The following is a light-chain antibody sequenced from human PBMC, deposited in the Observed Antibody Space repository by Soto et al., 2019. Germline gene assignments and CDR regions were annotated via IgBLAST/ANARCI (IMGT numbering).Light chain of an antibody. Sequence: EIFLTQFPDTLSLSPGKRATLSCRASQSVTNYIAWYQQRPGQAPRLLIYDASNRASGVPARFSGSGSGTDFTLTISDLEPADFGLYYCQQRLNWPPGFGQGTKV. CDR1: QSVTNY. J-gene: IGKJ1*01. CDR3: QQRLNWPPG. CDR2: DAS. V-gene: IGKV3-11*01.